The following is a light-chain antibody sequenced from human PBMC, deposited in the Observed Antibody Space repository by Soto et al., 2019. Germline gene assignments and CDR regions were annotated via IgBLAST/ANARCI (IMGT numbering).Light chain of an antibody. CDR2: SNN. CDR1: SSNIGSNT. J-gene: IGLJ3*02. Sequence: QAVVTQPPSASGTPGQRVTISCSGSSSNIGSNTVNWYQQLPGTAPKLLIYSNNQRPSGVPDRFSGSKSGTSASLAISGLQCEDEADYYCAAGDDSLNDPGVFGGGTKVPVL. CDR3: AAGDDSLNDPGV. V-gene: IGLV1-44*01.